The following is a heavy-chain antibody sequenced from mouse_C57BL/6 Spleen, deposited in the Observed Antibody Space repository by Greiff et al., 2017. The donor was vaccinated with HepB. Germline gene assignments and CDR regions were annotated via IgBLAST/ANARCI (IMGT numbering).Heavy chain of an antibody. CDR3: ARPPWSSYAMDY. V-gene: IGHV5-17*01. CDR1: GFTFSDYG. Sequence: EVKVEESGGGLVKPGGSLKLSCAASGFTFSDYGMHWVRQAPEKGLEWVAYISSGSSTIYYADTVKGRFTISRDNAKNTLFLQMTSLRSEDTAMYYCARPPWSSYAMDYWGQGTSVTVSS. J-gene: IGHJ4*01. CDR2: ISSGSSTI.